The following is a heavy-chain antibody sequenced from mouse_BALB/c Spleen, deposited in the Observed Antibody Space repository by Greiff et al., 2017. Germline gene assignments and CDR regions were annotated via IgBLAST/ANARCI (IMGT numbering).Heavy chain of an antibody. Sequence: VKLMESGPGLVQPSQSLSITCTVSGFSLTSYGVHWVRQSPGKGLEWLGVIWSGGSTDYNAAFISRLSISKDNTKSQVFFKMISLQANDTAIYYCAREEDGNYPVVAYGGQGTLVTVSA. D-gene: IGHD2-1*01. CDR1: GFSLTSYG. V-gene: IGHV2-2*02. CDR2: IWSGGST. CDR3: AREEDGNYPVVAY. J-gene: IGHJ3*01.